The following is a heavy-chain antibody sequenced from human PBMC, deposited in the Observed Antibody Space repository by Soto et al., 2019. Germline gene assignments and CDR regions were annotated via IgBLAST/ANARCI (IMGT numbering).Heavy chain of an antibody. V-gene: IGHV1-3*01. CDR2: INAGNGNT. Sequence: QVQLVQSGAEVKKPGASVKVSCKASGYTFTSYAMHWVRQAPGQRLEWMGWINAGNGNTKYSQKFQGRVTITRDTSANTAYMELSSLRSEDTAVYYCARAPPGIAAAGSDYWGQGTLVTVSS. D-gene: IGHD6-13*01. CDR3: ARAPPGIAAAGSDY. CDR1: GYTFTSYA. J-gene: IGHJ4*02.